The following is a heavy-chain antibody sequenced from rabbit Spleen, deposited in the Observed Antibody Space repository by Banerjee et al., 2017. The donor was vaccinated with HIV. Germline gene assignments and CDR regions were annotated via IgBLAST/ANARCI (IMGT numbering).Heavy chain of an antibody. D-gene: IGHD2-1*01. CDR3: ARGSATMTMVITGYYLNL. Sequence: QEQLVESGGGLVKPEGSLKLSCTASGFSFSNKAVMCWVRQAPGKGLEWIACIVGGSGGSTYYASWAKGRFTISKTSSTTVTLQMTSLTAADTATYFCARGSATMTMVITGYYLNLWGQGTLVTVS. CDR1: GFSFSNKAV. V-gene: IGHV1S45*01. CDR2: IVGGSGGST. J-gene: IGHJ4*01.